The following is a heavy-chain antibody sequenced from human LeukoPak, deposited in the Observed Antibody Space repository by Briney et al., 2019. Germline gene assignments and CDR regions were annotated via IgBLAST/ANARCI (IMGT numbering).Heavy chain of an antibody. D-gene: IGHD1-26*01. CDR3: ARDYSGSYSVYFDY. CDR1: GFTFSDYY. V-gene: IGHV3-11*01. CDR2: ISSSGSTI. J-gene: IGHJ4*02. Sequence: AGGSLRLSCAASGFTFSDYYMSWIRQAPGKGLEWVSYISSSGSTIYYADSVKGRFTISRDNAKNSLYLQMNSLRAEDTAVYYCARDYSGSYSVYFDYWGQGTLVTVSS.